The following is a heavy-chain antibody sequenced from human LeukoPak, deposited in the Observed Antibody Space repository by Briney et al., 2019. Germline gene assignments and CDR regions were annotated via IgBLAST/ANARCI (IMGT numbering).Heavy chain of an antibody. CDR2: INHSGST. D-gene: IGHD5-18*01. CDR1: GGSFSGYY. J-gene: IGHJ4*02. V-gene: IGHV4-34*01. Sequence: SETLSLTCAVYGGSFSGYYWSWIRQPPGKGLEWIGEINHSGSTNYNPSLKSRVTISVDTSKNQFSLKLSSVTAADTAVYYCARERGWRGYSYGEPYFFDYWGQGTLVTVSS. CDR3: ARERGWRGYSYGEPYFFDY.